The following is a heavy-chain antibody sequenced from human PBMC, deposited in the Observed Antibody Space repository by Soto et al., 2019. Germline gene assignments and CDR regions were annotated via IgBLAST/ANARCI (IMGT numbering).Heavy chain of an antibody. CDR1: GNTFNSYY. J-gene: IGHJ4*02. V-gene: IGHV1-46*02. CDR2: INPSAGST. Sequence: ASVNVSCKASGNTFNSYYMHWVRQVPGQGLEWMGIINPSAGSTSYAQKLQGRVTMTTDTSTSTAYMELRSLRSDDTAVYYCAREPNYFDYWGQGTLVTVS. CDR3: AREPNYFDY.